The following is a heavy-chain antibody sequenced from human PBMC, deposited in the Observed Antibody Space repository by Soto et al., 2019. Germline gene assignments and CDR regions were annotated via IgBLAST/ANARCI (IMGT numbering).Heavy chain of an antibody. CDR2: ISSRSDI. J-gene: IGHJ6*02. Sequence: GGSLRLSCVGSGFTFSNYSINWVRQAPGKGLEWVSSISSRSDIYYADSVKGRFTISRDNAKNSVSLQMNSLRAEDTAVYYCARDRVTMVRGVSYGMDVWGQGTTVTVSS. CDR3: ARDRVTMVRGVSYGMDV. D-gene: IGHD3-10*01. V-gene: IGHV3-21*01. CDR1: GFTFSNYS.